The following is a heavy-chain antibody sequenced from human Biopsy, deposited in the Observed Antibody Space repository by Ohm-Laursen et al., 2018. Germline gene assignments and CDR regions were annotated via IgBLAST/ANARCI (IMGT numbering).Heavy chain of an antibody. CDR1: GVSITAYY. J-gene: IGHJ3*02. Sequence: PSETLSLTCIVSGVSITAYYWSWIRQPPGKGLECIGNIHHSGSTNYNPSLKSRVTLSMDTSKRQFSLKLSFVTAADTAVYYCARWTPEYHSSRYYLDAFDIWGQGTKVTVSS. V-gene: IGHV4-59*12. CDR3: ARWTPEYHSSRYYLDAFDI. CDR2: IHHSGST. D-gene: IGHD3-22*01.